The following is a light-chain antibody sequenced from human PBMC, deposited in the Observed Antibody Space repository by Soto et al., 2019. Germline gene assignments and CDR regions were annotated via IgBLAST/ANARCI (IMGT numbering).Light chain of an antibody. V-gene: IGLV2-14*01. CDR3: SSYTSSSHSV. J-gene: IGLJ2*01. CDR1: SSDVGGYNY. CDR2: EVS. Sequence: QAVVTQPASVSGSPGQSITISCTGTSSDVGGYNYVSWYQQHPGKAPKLMIYEVSNRPSGVSNRFSGSKSGNTASLTISGLQAEDEADYYCSSYTSSSHSVFGGGTKLTVL.